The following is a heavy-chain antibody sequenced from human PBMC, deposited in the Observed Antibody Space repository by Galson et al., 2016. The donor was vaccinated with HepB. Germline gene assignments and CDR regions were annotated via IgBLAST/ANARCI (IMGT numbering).Heavy chain of an antibody. CDR3: AREGHLWIACFDN. Sequence: SLRLSCAASGFTFRSYVMNWVRRAPGKGLEWVSSTSSGSSYIYYADSVKGRFTISRDNSKNTLYLHMTSLRAEDTAVYYCAREGHLWIACFDNWGQGTLVTVSS. D-gene: IGHD2-2*03. J-gene: IGHJ4*02. V-gene: IGHV3-21*01. CDR1: GFTFRSYV. CDR2: TSSGSSYI.